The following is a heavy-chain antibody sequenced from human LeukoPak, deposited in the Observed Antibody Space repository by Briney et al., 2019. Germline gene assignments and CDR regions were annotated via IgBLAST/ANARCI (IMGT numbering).Heavy chain of an antibody. CDR2: VHLDGRT. V-gene: IGHV4-4*02. CDR1: GGSVSSTNW. Sequence: SETLPLTCGVSGGSVSSTNWWTWIRQPPGKGLEWIGEVHLDGRTNFNPSLKSRLTMSVDLPENHVSLKLTSVTAADTAVYYCAREGGFYRPLDYSGQGTLVTVSS. CDR3: AREGGFYRPLDY. D-gene: IGHD6-25*01. J-gene: IGHJ4*02.